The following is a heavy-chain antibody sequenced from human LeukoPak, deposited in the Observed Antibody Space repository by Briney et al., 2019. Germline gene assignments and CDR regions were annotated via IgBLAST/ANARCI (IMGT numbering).Heavy chain of an antibody. J-gene: IGHJ4*02. CDR3: ARVGYSGYGSFDY. V-gene: IGHV3-21*01. Sequence: GGSLRLSCAASGFTFSSYSMNWVRQAPGKGLEWVSSISSSSSYIYYADSVKGRFTISRDNAKNSLYLQMNSLRAEDTAVYYCARVGYSGYGSFDYWGQGTLVTVSS. CDR1: GFTFSSYS. CDR2: ISSSSSYI. D-gene: IGHD5-12*01.